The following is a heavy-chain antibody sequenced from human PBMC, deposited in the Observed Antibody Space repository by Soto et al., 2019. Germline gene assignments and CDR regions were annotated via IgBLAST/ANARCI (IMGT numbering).Heavy chain of an antibody. CDR1: GVSISGYY. CDR3: ASDQINQNVFDF. J-gene: IGHJ3*01. V-gene: IGHV4-4*07. Sequence: QMQLQESGPGLVKPSETLSLTCSVAGVSISGYYWTWIRQTAGKGLEWIGRMYISGSTNYNPSLKSRATISIDTAKNYFHLKLRSVTAADTAVYYCASDQINQNVFDFWGQGTMVTVSS. CDR2: MYISGST.